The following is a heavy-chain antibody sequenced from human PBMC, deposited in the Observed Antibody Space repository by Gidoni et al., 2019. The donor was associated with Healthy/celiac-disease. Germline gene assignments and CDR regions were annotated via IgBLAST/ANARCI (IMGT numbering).Heavy chain of an antibody. CDR3: TTDPLYDILTGFPFDAFDI. Sequence: EVQLVESGGGLVKPGGSLRLACAASGFTFRNAWMSWVRRAPGKGLEWVGRIKSKTDGGTTDYAAPVKGRFTISRDDSKNTLYLQMNSLKTEDTAVYYCTTDPLYDILTGFPFDAFDIWGQGTMVTVSS. CDR1: GFTFRNAW. V-gene: IGHV3-15*01. D-gene: IGHD3-9*01. J-gene: IGHJ3*02. CDR2: IKSKTDGGTT.